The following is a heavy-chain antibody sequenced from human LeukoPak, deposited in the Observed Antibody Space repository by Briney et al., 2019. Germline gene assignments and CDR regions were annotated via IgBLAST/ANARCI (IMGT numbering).Heavy chain of an antibody. CDR1: GAICGYY. CDR3: ARQKCTSTSCLTKNAFDI. Sequence: PSETLSLTCTVSGAICGYYWCWIRQPPGRGREWIWCIYTSGSTNYNPSLESRVTISVDTSKNQFSLDLSSVTAADTAVYYCARQKCTSTSCLTKNAFDIWGQGTMVTVSS. V-gene: IGHV4-4*09. CDR2: IYTSGST. J-gene: IGHJ3*02. D-gene: IGHD2-2*01.